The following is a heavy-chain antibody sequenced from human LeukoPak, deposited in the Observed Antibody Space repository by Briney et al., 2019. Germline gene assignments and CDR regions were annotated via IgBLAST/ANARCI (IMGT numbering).Heavy chain of an antibody. J-gene: IGHJ4*02. V-gene: IGHV7-4-1*02. CDR3: ARGPERTRYYDSSGYQIDY. Sequence: ASVTVSCKASGYTFTTYAMNWVRQAPGQGLEWMGWINTNTGNPTYAQGFTGRFVFSLDTSVTTVYLQISSLKAEDTAVYYCARGPERTRYYDSSGYQIDYWGQGTLVTVYS. CDR2: INTNTGNP. CDR1: GYTFTTYA. D-gene: IGHD3-22*01.